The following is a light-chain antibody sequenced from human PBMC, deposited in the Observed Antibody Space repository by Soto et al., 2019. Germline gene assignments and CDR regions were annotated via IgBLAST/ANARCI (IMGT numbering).Light chain of an antibody. Sequence: IQVTQSPSFLSASVGDRVTITCRTSQGVTTSFAWYQQQSGKAPRLLINYISSLKSGVPSRFSRSGSGTEVTLTISSLQPEDFATYYCQQLYTYPHTFGLGTQLEI. CDR1: QGVTTS. V-gene: IGKV1-9*01. CDR2: YIS. CDR3: QQLYTYPHT. J-gene: IGKJ2*01.